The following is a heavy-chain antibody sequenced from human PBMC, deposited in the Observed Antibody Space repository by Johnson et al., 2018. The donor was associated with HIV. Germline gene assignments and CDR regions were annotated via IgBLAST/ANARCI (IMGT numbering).Heavy chain of an antibody. CDR1: GFTFSNAW. CDR3: TTVDCGGDCYSGHAFDI. V-gene: IGHV3-15*01. D-gene: IGHD2-21*01. J-gene: IGHJ3*02. Sequence: EVQLVESGGGLVQPGGSLRLSCAASGFTFSNAWMSWVRQAPGKGLEWVGHIKSRTDGGTTDYAAPVKGRFTIARDDSKNTLYLQMNSLKTEDTAVYYCTTVDCGGDCYSGHAFDIWGQGTMVTVSS. CDR2: IKSRTDGGTT.